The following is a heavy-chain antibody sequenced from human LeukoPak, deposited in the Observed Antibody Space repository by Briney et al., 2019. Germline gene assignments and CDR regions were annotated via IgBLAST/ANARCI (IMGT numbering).Heavy chain of an antibody. D-gene: IGHD6-19*01. V-gene: IGHV3-30*01. Sequence: PGGSLRLSCAASGFTFSTSAIHWVRQAPGKGLEWVAVVSYDGNKQYYAASVKGRFTISRDNSQNTLSLQMNSLRAEDTAVYYCASSPIPVAGPNYYFYMDVWGKGTTVTVSS. CDR3: ASSPIPVAGPNYYFYMDV. CDR2: VSYDGNKQ. CDR1: GFTFSTSA. J-gene: IGHJ6*03.